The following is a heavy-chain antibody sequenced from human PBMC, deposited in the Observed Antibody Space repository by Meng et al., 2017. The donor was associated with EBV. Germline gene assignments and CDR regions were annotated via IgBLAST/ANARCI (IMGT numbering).Heavy chain of an antibody. CDR2: IYWDDAK. Sequence: QVILKESGPTLVKPTQTLLLTCNFSGISLTTSGVGVGWIRQPPGKALEWLAVIYWDDAKRYSPSLKNRLTITKDTSKNQVVLTMTNMDPVDTATYFCAHSKYYSDSGGYWDYFDDWGQGTLVTVSS. J-gene: IGHJ4*02. D-gene: IGHD3-10*01. CDR1: GISLTTSGVG. V-gene: IGHV2-5*02. CDR3: AHSKYYSDSGGYWDYFDD.